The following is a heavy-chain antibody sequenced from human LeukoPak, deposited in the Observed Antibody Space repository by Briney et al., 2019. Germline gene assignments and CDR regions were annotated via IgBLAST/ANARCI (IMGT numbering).Heavy chain of an antibody. D-gene: IGHD1-26*01. CDR3: ARELGGSYVGY. V-gene: IGHV4-38-2*02. Sequence: SETLSLTCTVSGYSISSGYYWGWIRQPPGKGLEWIGSIYHSGSTYYNPSLKSRVTISVDTSKNQFSLKLSSVTAADAAVYYCARELGGSYVGYWGQGTLVTVSS. CDR1: GYSISSGYY. J-gene: IGHJ4*02. CDR2: IYHSGST.